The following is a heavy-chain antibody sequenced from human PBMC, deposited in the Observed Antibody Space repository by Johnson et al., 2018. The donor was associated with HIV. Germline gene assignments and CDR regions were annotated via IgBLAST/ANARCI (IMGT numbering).Heavy chain of an antibody. CDR1: GFSFSSYA. CDR3: AREGRLGSYLGGVAFDI. D-gene: IGHD1-26*01. V-gene: IGHV3-30*04. CDR2: MSFDGSNK. J-gene: IGHJ3*02. Sequence: QMQLVESGGGVVQPGRSLRLSCAASGFSFSSYAMHWVRQAPGKGLEWVALMSFDGSNKYYADSVKGRFTISRDNSKNTLYLQMNSLRAEDTAVYYCAREGRLGSYLGGVAFDIWGQGTMVTVSS.